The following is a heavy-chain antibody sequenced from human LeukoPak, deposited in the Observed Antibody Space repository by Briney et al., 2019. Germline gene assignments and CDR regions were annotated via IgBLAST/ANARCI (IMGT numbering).Heavy chain of an antibody. D-gene: IGHD4-17*01. CDR3: ARGGDYVLWYYYYGMDV. CDR2: ISAYNGNT. CDR1: GYTFTSYG. J-gene: IGHJ6*02. Sequence: ASVKVSCTASGYTFTSYGISWVRQAPGQGLEWMGWISAYNGNTNYAQKLQGRVTMTTDTSTSTAYMELRSLRSDDTAVYYRARGGDYVLWYYYYGMDVWGQGTTVTVSS. V-gene: IGHV1-18*01.